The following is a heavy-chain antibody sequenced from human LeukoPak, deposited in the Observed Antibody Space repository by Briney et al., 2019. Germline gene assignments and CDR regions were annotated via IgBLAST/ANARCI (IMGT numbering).Heavy chain of an antibody. CDR2: IFPTDSDT. CDR1: AYTFSGHW. Sequence: GASLKISCQGSAYTFSGHWIGWVRQKPGKGLEWMGIIFPTDSDTTYSPSFQGQVIISADQSTGTAYLQWSSLRASDTAMYYCAGAIFGTCDYVDAFDVWGPGTVVTVSS. V-gene: IGHV5-51*01. CDR3: AGAIFGTCDYVDAFDV. D-gene: IGHD3-3*01. J-gene: IGHJ3*01.